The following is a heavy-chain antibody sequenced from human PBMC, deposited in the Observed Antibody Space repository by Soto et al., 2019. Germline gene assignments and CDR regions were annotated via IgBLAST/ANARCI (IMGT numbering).Heavy chain of an antibody. CDR3: AGWNYDY. D-gene: IGHD1-7*01. CDR1: GFTFRSDG. CDR2: ISQSAGGNT. V-gene: IGHV3-23*01. Sequence: GGSLRLYCAASGFTFRSDGRRWVRQAPGKGLEWVSAISQSAGGNTYYADSVKGRFTISRDDSKNTLYLQMDSLRPEDTAQYYCAGWNYDYWGQGTQVTVSS. J-gene: IGHJ4*02.